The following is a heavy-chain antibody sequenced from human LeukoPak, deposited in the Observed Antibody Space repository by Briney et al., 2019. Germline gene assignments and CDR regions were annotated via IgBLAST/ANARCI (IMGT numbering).Heavy chain of an antibody. CDR2: ISYDGSNK. J-gene: IGHJ4*02. CDR1: GVTFSSYA. CDR3: ARDAREYSYGFYEY. V-gene: IGHV3-30-3*01. Sequence: GGSLRLSCAASGVTFSSYAMHGVRQAPGKGLEWVAVISYDGSNKYYADSVKGRFTISRDNSKATLYLQMNSLGAEDTAVYYCARDAREYSYGFYEYWGQGTLVTVSS. D-gene: IGHD5-18*01.